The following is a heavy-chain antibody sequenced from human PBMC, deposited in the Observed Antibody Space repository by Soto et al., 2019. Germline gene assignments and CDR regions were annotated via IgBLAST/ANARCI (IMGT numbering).Heavy chain of an antibody. Sequence: EVQLLESGGGLVQPRESLRLSCVASGFTFSNSAMSWVRQAPGKGLEWVAAIAATGGSAYYADSVKGRFSISRDNSKNTLYLRMNRLRVEDTALYYCAKDRRVAEHETDWGQGTLVTVSS. CDR1: GFTFSNSA. V-gene: IGHV3-23*01. D-gene: IGHD1-26*01. CDR2: IAATGGSA. J-gene: IGHJ4*02. CDR3: AKDRRVAEHETD.